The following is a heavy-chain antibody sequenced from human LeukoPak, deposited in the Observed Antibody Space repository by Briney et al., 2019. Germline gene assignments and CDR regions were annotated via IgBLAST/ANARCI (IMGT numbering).Heavy chain of an antibody. D-gene: IGHD4-17*01. CDR3: SRVLSCGDRNDY. CDR1: GGSISSYY. Sequence: SETLSLTCTVSGGSISSYYWSWIRQPAGKGLEWIGRIYSSGSTNYNPSLKSRVTMSVDTSKNKFSLKVSSVTAAATAGDYLSRVLSCGDRNDYWGQGTLVTVSS. V-gene: IGHV4-4*07. CDR2: IYSSGST. J-gene: IGHJ4*02.